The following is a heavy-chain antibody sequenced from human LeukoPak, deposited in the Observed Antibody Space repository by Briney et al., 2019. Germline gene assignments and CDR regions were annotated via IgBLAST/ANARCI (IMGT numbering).Heavy chain of an antibody. J-gene: IGHJ4*02. CDR1: GGSISSYY. V-gene: IGHV4-59*01. D-gene: IGHD2-2*01. CDR2: IYYSGST. CDR3: ARGPYQLALVGDY. Sequence: SETLSLTCTVSGGSISSYYWSWIRQPPGKGLEWIGYIYYSGSTNYNPSLKSRVSISVDTSKNQFSLKLSSVTAADTAVYYCARGPYQLALVGDYWGPGTLVTVSS.